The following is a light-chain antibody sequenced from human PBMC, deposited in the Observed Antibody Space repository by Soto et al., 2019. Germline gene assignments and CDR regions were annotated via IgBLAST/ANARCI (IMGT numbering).Light chain of an antibody. Sequence: NFMLTQPHSVSESPGKTVTISCTRSSGSIASTYVQWYQQRPGSSPTTVIYEDNQRPSGVPDRFSGSIDSSSNSASLTISGLKTEDEADYYCQSYDSSAWVFGGGTKVTVL. CDR3: QSYDSSAWV. CDR1: SGSIASTY. V-gene: IGLV6-57*01. CDR2: EDN. J-gene: IGLJ3*02.